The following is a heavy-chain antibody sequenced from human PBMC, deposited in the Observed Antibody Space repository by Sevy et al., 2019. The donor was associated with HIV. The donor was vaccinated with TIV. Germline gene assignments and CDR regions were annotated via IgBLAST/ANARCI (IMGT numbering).Heavy chain of an antibody. CDR3: AREGVLIGGVIVSYGTDV. CDR2: MSYNGNKK. D-gene: IGHD3-16*02. Sequence: GGSLRLSCAASGFSFSRSPMHWVRQAPGKGLEWVAVMSYNGNKKYNGDSVKGRFTISRDDSKNTLYLQMTSLRAEDTAVYYCAREGVLIGGVIVSYGTDVWGQGTTVTVSS. CDR1: GFSFSRSP. V-gene: IGHV3-30*04. J-gene: IGHJ6*02.